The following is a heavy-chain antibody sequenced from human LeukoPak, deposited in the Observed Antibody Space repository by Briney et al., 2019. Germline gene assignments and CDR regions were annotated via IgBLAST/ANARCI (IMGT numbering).Heavy chain of an antibody. J-gene: IGHJ4*02. V-gene: IGHV3-7*01. CDR2: VKQDGSER. CDR1: GFSMSVYW. Sequence: GGSLRLSCEASGFSMSVYWMSWVCQAPGKGLEWVGNVKQDGSERNYVDSVKGRFTISRDSAKKSLYLQMNSLRAEDTAVYYCARDWGAYYHFFDYRGQGTLVTASS. D-gene: IGHD3-22*01. CDR3: ARDWGAYYHFFDY.